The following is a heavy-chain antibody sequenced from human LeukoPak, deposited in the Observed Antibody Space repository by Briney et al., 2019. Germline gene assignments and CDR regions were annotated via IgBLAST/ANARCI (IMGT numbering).Heavy chain of an antibody. J-gene: IGHJ3*02. CDR2: FYSGGST. D-gene: IGHD3-22*01. Sequence: AGVSLRLYCAASGFTIRSNYMSWVRQARGKGLEWVSSFYSGGSTYYADSVKGRFTISRDHSKNTLYLQMNSLRAEDTAVYSCARYYDSRGISPGAFDIWGQGTMVTVSS. CDR3: ARYYDSRGISPGAFDI. V-gene: IGHV3-53*01. CDR1: GFTIRSNY.